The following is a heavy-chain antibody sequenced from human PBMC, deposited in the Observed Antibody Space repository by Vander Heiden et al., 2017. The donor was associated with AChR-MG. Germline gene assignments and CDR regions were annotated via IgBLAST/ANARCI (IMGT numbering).Heavy chain of an antibody. J-gene: IGHJ3*02. CDR2: ISYDGSNK. CDR3: APDITEGGWLDAFDI. D-gene: IGHD2-15*01. V-gene: IGHV3-30*03. Sequence: QVQLVESGGGVVQPGRSLRLSCAASGFTFSSYGMHWVRQAPGKGLEWVAVISYDGSNKYYADSVKGRFTISRDNSKNTLYLQMNSLRAEDTAVYYCAPDITEGGWLDAFDIWGQGTMVTVSS. CDR1: GFTFSSYG.